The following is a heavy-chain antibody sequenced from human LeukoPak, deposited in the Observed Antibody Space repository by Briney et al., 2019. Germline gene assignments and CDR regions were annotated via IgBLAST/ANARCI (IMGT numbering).Heavy chain of an antibody. V-gene: IGHV1-18*01. CDR2: ISAYNGNT. CDR3: ARGKEYQLLSGWFDP. Sequence: ASVKVSCKASGYTFTSYGISWVRQAPGQGLEWMGWISAYNGNTNYAQKLQGRVTMTTDTSTSTAYMELRSLRSDDTAVYYCARGKEYQLLSGWFDPWGQGTLVTVSS. J-gene: IGHJ5*02. CDR1: GYTFTSYG. D-gene: IGHD2-2*01.